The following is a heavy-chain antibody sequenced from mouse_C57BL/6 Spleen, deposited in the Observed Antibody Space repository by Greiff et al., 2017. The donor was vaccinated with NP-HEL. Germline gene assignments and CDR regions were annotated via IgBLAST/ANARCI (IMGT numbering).Heavy chain of an antibody. V-gene: IGHV3-6*01. CDR3: ARGDYYYGSTY. J-gene: IGHJ4*01. Sequence: VQLKESGPGLVKPSQSLSLTCSVTGYSITSGYYWNWIRQFPGNKLEWMGYISYDGSNNYNPSLKNRISITRDTSKNQFFLKLNSVTTEDTATYYCARGDYYYGSTYWGQGTSVTVSS. CDR2: ISYDGSN. CDR1: GYSITSGYY. D-gene: IGHD1-1*01.